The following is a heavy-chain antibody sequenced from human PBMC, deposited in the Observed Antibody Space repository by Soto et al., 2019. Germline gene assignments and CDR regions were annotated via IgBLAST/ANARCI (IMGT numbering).Heavy chain of an antibody. CDR1: GYTFTSYA. Sequence: ASVKVSCKASGYTFTSYAMHWVRQAPGQRLEWMGWINAGNGNTKYSQKFQGRVTITRDTSASTAYMELSSLRSEDTAVYYCARVGTKRRVTIFGVVNYMGPFDYWGQGTLVTVSS. J-gene: IGHJ4*02. D-gene: IGHD3-3*01. CDR3: ARVGTKRRVTIFGVVNYMGPFDY. CDR2: INAGNGNT. V-gene: IGHV1-3*01.